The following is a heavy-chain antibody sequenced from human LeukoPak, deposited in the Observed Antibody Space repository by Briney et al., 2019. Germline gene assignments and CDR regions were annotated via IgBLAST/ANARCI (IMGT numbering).Heavy chain of an antibody. Sequence: GGSLRLSSAASGFTFSSYWMNWVRQAPGKGLEWVANIKQDGSEKYYVDSVKGRFAISRDNAKNSLFLQMNSLRAGDTAVYYCARDGRNWLPDYWGQGTLVTVSS. V-gene: IGHV3-7*01. CDR1: GFTFSSYW. J-gene: IGHJ4*02. CDR2: IKQDGSEK. CDR3: ARDGRNWLPDY. D-gene: IGHD5-12*01.